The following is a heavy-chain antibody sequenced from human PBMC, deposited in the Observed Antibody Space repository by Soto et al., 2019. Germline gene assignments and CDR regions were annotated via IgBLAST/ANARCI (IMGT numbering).Heavy chain of an antibody. Sequence: PSETLSLTCTVSGVSISSSSYYWGWIRQPPGKGLEWIGSIYYSGSTYYNPSLKSRVTISVDTSKNQFSLKLSSVTAADTAVYYCARLLRITMVRGVIITKGTPPRRPDSWGQGTLVTVSS. D-gene: IGHD3-10*01. V-gene: IGHV4-39*01. CDR3: ARLLRITMVRGVIITKGTPPRRPDS. J-gene: IGHJ5*02. CDR2: IYYSGST. CDR1: GVSISSSSYY.